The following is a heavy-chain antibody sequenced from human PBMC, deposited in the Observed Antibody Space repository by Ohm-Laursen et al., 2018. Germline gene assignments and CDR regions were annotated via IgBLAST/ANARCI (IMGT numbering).Heavy chain of an antibody. CDR3: ARREHYYGLDV. CDR1: GFTFSNYD. D-gene: IGHD1-26*01. V-gene: IGHV3-13*01. CDR2: IGTAGDT. J-gene: IGHJ6*02. Sequence: GSLRLSCTASGFTFSNYDMHWVRQATGKGLEWVSAIGTAGDTNYPGSVKGRFTISRENAKNSLFLQMNSLRAGDTAVYYCARREHYYGLDVWGQGTTVTVSS.